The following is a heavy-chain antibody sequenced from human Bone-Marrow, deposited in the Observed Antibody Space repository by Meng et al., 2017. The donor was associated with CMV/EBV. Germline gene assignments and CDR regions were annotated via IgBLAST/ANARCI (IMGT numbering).Heavy chain of an antibody. J-gene: IGHJ4*02. V-gene: IGHV4-39*07. Sequence: SETLSLTCTVSGDSISSSSYYWGWIRQPPGKGLEWTGSINYSGSTYYNLSLKSRVTISVDTSKNQFSLKLGSVTAADTAVYYCARNQTESWGQGTLVTVSS. CDR3: ARNQTES. D-gene: IGHD1-14*01. CDR2: INYSGST. CDR1: GDSISSSSYY.